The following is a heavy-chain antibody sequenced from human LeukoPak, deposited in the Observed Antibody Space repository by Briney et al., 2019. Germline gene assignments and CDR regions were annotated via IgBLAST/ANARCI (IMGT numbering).Heavy chain of an antibody. D-gene: IGHD4-17*01. V-gene: IGHV3-30-3*01. J-gene: IGHJ4*02. CDR1: GFTFSSYA. Sequence: GGSLRLSCAASGFTFSSYAMHWVRQAPGKGLEWVAVISYDGSNKYYADSVKGRFTISRDNSKNTLYLQMNSLIAEDTAVYYCARDLHGDYNGYKVAYAREVSWGQGTLVTVSS. CDR2: ISYDGSNK. CDR3: ARDLHGDYNGYKVAYAREVS.